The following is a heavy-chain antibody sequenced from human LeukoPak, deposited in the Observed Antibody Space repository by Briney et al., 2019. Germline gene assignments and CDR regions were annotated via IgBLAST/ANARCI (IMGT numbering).Heavy chain of an antibody. CDR2: IYHSGST. D-gene: IGHD6-19*01. CDR3: ARGKYSSGWYEIDY. J-gene: IGHJ4*02. V-gene: IGHV4-59*08. CDR1: GGSISSYY. Sequence: SETLSLTCTVSGGSISSYYWSWIRQPPGKGLEWIGSIYHSGSTYYNPSLKSRVTISVDTSKNQFSLKVSSVTAADTAVYYCARGKYSSGWYEIDYWGQGTLVTVSS.